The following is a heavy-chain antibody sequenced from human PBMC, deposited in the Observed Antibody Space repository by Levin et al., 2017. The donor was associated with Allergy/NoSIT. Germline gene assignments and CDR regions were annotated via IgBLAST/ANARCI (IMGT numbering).Heavy chain of an antibody. Sequence: GESLKISCAASGFTFSSYSMTWVRQTPGKGLEWVSSISNSGSYVHYADSVKGRFTISRDNTKKALFLQMNSLRAEDTAVYYCATNKVLYPLTHYKYWGQGTLVTVSS. V-gene: IGHV3-21*01. CDR3: ATNKVLYPLTHYKY. J-gene: IGHJ4*02. CDR1: GFTFSSYS. D-gene: IGHD2-2*01. CDR2: ISNSGSYV.